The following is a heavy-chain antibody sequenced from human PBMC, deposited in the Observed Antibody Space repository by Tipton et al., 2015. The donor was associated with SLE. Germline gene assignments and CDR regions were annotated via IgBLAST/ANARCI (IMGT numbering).Heavy chain of an antibody. V-gene: IGHV1-69*18. J-gene: IGHJ4*02. CDR1: GGTFSSYA. Sequence: QLVQSGAEVKKPGSSVKVSCKASGGTFSSYAISWVRQAPGQGLEWMGRIIPIFGTANYAQKFQGRVTITADESTSTAYMELSSLRSDDTAVYYCAKANAGITMVRGGFDYWGQGTLVTVSS. D-gene: IGHD3-10*01. CDR2: IIPIFGTA. CDR3: AKANAGITMVRGGFDY.